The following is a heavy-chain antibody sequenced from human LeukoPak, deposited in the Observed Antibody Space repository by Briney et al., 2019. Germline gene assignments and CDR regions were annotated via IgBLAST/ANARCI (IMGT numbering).Heavy chain of an antibody. CDR1: GYTFTGYY. D-gene: IGHD3-9*01. J-gene: IGHJ4*02. CDR3: ARDLGDILTGYYYDY. CDR2: INPNSGGT. Sequence: ASVKVSCKASGYTFTGYYMHWVRQAPGQGLEWMGWINPNSGGTNYAQKFQGRVTMTRDTSISTAYMELSRLRSDDTAVYYCARDLGDILTGYYYDYWGQGTLVTVSS. V-gene: IGHV1-2*02.